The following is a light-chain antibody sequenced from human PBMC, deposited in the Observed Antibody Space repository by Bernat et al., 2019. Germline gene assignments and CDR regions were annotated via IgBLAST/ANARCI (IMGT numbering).Light chain of an antibody. J-gene: IGLJ3*02. CDR1: NSNIGNNY. V-gene: IGLV1-51*02. Sequence: QSVVTQPPSVSAAPGQAVTISCSGSNSNIGNNYVSWYQQLPGTAPKLLISEITKRPSGIPDRFSGSKSGTSATRGITVLQTGDEADYYCATWDTSLSAGVFGGGTRLTVL. CDR2: EIT. CDR3: ATWDTSLSAGV.